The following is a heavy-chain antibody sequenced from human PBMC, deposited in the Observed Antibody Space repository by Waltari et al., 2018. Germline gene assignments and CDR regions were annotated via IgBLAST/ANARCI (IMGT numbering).Heavy chain of an antibody. CDR1: SYSIRSGYF. D-gene: IGHD3-10*01. CDR3: VRDLGGSGNSWFDA. V-gene: IGHV4-38-2*02. CDR2: ISHSATT. Sequence: QVPLQESGPGLARPSETLSLTCDVSSYSIRSGYFWGWVRQPPGKGLQWIGSISHSATTYYNPSLKSRVTMSVDTSKNQFALKVTSVTAADTAIYYCVRDLGGSGNSWFDAWGQGTLVIVSS. J-gene: IGHJ5*02.